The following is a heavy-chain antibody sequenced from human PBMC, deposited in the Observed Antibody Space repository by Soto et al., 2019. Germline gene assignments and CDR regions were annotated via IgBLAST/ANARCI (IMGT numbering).Heavy chain of an antibody. CDR1: GSRFSNYV. Sequence: QVQLVQSGAEVKTPGSSLKVSCKVSGSRFSNYVSSWVRQAPGHGLEWLGRIIPIFNSTKYAQNFQGRVTITADKSPSTASLELSSLRSDDTAVYYCAREGRGKKAGYNGLVSLGYWGQGTLVTVSS. J-gene: IGHJ4*02. CDR3: AREGRGKKAGYNGLVSLGY. V-gene: IGHV1-69*06. CDR2: IIPIFNST. D-gene: IGHD2-2*02.